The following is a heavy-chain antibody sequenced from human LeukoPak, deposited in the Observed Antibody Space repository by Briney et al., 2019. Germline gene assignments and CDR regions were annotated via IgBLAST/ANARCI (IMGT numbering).Heavy chain of an antibody. V-gene: IGHV3-11*04. J-gene: IGHJ4*02. CDR1: GFTFSDYY. Sequence: GGSLRLSCAASGFTFSDYYMTWIRQAPGKGLEWVSFISTSGNVNYYADSVKGRFTISRDNAKNSLYLQMTSLRAEDTAVYYCAIQAVADPLFDYWGQGTLVTVSS. CDR2: ISTSGNVN. D-gene: IGHD6-19*01. CDR3: AIQAVADPLFDY.